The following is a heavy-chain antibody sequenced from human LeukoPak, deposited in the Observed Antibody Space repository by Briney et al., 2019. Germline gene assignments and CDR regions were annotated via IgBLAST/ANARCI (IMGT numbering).Heavy chain of an antibody. CDR3: ARDWYYYDSSGYYYWGH. CDR1: GYTLTELS. Sequence: ASVKVSCKVSGYTLTELSMHWVRQAPGKGLEWMGGFDPEDGETIYAQKFQGRVTMTEDTSTDTAYMELSSLRSEDTAVYYCARDWYYYDSSGYYYWGHWGQGTLVTVSS. D-gene: IGHD3-22*01. J-gene: IGHJ4*02. V-gene: IGHV1-24*01. CDR2: FDPEDGET.